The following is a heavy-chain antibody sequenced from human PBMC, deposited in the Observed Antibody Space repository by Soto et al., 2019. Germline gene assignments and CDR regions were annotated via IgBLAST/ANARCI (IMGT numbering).Heavy chain of an antibody. Sequence: PRLSCAASGFTFSSYWMSWVRQAPGKGLEWVANIKQDGSEKYYVDSVKGRFTISRDNAKNSLYLQMNSLRAEDTAVYYCARDLWSGYYRSWFDPWGQGTLVTVSS. D-gene: IGHD3-3*01. V-gene: IGHV3-7*03. J-gene: IGHJ5*02. CDR1: GFTFSSYW. CDR3: ARDLWSGYYRSWFDP. CDR2: IKQDGSEK.